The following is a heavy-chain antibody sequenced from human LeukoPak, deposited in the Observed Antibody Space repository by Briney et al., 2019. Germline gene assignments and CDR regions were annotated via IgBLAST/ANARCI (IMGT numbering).Heavy chain of an antibody. J-gene: IGHJ4*02. CDR3: ARDVSMGAAAYFDY. Sequence: SETLSLTCTVSGGSISSYYWSWIRQPPGKGLEWIGFIYYSGSTNYNPSLKSRVTISVDTSKNQFSLKLSSVTAADTAVYYCARDVSMGAAAYFDYWGQGTLVTVSS. D-gene: IGHD2-15*01. CDR2: IYYSGST. CDR1: GGSISSYY. V-gene: IGHV4-59*12.